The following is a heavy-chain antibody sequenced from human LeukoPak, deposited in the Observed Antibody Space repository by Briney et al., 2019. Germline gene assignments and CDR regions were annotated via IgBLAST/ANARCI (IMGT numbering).Heavy chain of an antibody. Sequence: GGSLRLSCAASGFTFSSYAMSWVRQAPGKGLEWVSAFSGSGGSTYYADSVKGRFTISRDNSKNTLYLKMNSLRAEDTAVYYCAKPTVKKPPLYGMDVWGQGTTVTVSS. CDR2: FSGSGGST. V-gene: IGHV3-23*01. D-gene: IGHD4-17*01. CDR3: AKPTVKKPPLYGMDV. J-gene: IGHJ6*02. CDR1: GFTFSSYA.